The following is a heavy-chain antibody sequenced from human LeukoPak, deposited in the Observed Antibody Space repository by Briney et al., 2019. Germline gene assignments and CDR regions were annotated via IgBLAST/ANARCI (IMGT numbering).Heavy chain of an antibody. Sequence: GGSLRLSCAASGFTFSTYAMSWVRQAPGKGLEWVSGISGSGGNTYYADAVKGRFTISRDNSKNTLYLQMNSLRAEDTAVYYCARDAGVTACDYWGQGTLVTVSS. CDR1: GFTFSTYA. CDR2: ISGSGGNT. V-gene: IGHV3-23*01. J-gene: IGHJ4*02. D-gene: IGHD2-21*02. CDR3: ARDAGVTACDY.